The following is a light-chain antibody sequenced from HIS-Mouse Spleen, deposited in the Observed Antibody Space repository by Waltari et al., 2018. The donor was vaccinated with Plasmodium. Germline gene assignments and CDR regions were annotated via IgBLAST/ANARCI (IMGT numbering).Light chain of an antibody. Sequence: SYELTQPPSVSVSPGQTARITCSCDPLPQKYAYWYQQKSGQAPVTVIYEDSKRPSGIPERFSGSSSGTMATLTISGAQVEDEADYYCYSTDSSGNHRVFGGGTKLTVL. CDR3: YSTDSSGNHRV. J-gene: IGLJ3*02. V-gene: IGLV3-10*01. CDR2: EDS. CDR1: PLPQKY.